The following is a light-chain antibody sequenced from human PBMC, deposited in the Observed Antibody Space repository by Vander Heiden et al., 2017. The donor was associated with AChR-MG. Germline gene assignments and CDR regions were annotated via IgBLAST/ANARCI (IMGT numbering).Light chain of an antibody. Sequence: QSVLTQPPSASGTPGQRVTISCSGSSSHIGTNFVYWYQQVPGTAPKLLIYRNNRRPSGVPDRFSGSRSGTSASLAISGLRSEDEAGYYCAAWDDSLSGVVFGGGTKLTVL. J-gene: IGLJ2*01. CDR3: AAWDDSLSGVV. V-gene: IGLV1-47*01. CDR1: SSHIGTNF. CDR2: RNN.